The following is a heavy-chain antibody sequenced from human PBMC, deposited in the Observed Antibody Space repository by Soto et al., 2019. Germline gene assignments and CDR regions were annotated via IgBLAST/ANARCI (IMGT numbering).Heavy chain of an antibody. CDR3: AKYCSGGSCYRDHDAFDI. J-gene: IGHJ3*02. CDR1: GFTFSSYA. D-gene: IGHD2-15*01. CDR2: ISGSGGST. V-gene: IGHV3-23*01. Sequence: GGSLRLSCAASGFTFSSYAMSWVRQAPGKGLEWVSAISGSGGSTYYADSVKGRFTISRDNSKNTLYLQMNSLRAEDTAVYYCAKYCSGGSCYRDHDAFDIWGQGTMVTVSS.